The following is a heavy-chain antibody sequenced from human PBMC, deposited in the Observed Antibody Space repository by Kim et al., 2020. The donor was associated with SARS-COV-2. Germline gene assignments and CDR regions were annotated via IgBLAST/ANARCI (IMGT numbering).Heavy chain of an antibody. CDR1: GDSVSSNSAA. J-gene: IGHJ5*02. Sequence: SQTLSLTCAISGDSVSSNSAAWNWIRQSPSRGLEWLGRTYYRSRWSKWYNDYALSVKSRITINPDTSKNQFSLQLNSVTPEDTAVYYCARDLGSGWLNWFDPWGQGTLVTVSS. D-gene: IGHD6-19*01. CDR3: ARDLGSGWLNWFDP. CDR2: TYYRSRWSKWYN. V-gene: IGHV6-1*01.